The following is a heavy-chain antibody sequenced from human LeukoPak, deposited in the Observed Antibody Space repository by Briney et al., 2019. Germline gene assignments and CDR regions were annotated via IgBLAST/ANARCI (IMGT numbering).Heavy chain of an antibody. D-gene: IGHD6-13*01. CDR3: ARGTGSDSWYIDY. CDR1: GFTSSTYS. J-gene: IGHJ4*02. V-gene: IGHV3-48*02. CDR2: ISGSSSSSDGTAI. Sequence: GGSLRPSRTASGFTSSTYSMNWGPQAPGGGVGWVSYISGSSSSSDGTAIQYADSVKGRFTISRDNDKNSLYLKMNSLRDEDTAVYYWARGTGSDSWYIDYWGQGTLVSVSS.